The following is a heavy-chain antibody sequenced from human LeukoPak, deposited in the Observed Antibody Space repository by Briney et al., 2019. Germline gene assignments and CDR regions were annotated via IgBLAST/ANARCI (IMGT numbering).Heavy chain of an antibody. CDR1: RFTFSSYF. J-gene: IGHJ2*01. CDR2: ISGSGGNT. CDR3: AKDVPGGWWYFDL. V-gene: IGHV3-23*01. Sequence: AGGSLRLSCAASRFTFSSYFMSWVRQAPGKGLEWVSVISGSGGNTYYADSVKGRFTISRDNSKNTLYLQMNSLRAEDTAVYYCAKDVPGGWWYFDLWGRGTLVTVSS. D-gene: IGHD6-19*01.